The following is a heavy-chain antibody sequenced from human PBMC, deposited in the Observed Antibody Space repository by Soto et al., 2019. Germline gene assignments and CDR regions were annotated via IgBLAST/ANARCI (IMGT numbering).Heavy chain of an antibody. CDR3: ARDDYYYGSGSLYGMDV. J-gene: IGHJ6*02. D-gene: IGHD3-10*01. CDR1: GGSISSYY. V-gene: IGHV4-4*07. CDR2: IYTSGST. Sequence: KASETLSLTCTVSGGSISSYYWSWIRQPAGKGLEWIGRIYTSGSTNYNPSLKSRVTMSVDTSKNQFSLKLSSVTAADTAVYYCARDDYYYGSGSLYGMDVWGQGTTVTVSS.